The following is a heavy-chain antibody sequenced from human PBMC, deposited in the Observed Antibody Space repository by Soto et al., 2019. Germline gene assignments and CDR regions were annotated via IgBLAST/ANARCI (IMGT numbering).Heavy chain of an antibody. V-gene: IGHV4-59*11. Sequence: PSETLSLTCTVSGGTSGTHFWNWIRQPPGKGLEWIGYFFYRGTTNYNPPLKSRVTISEDTSKNQFSLRLTSVTPADTAVYYCARSPQYTHGWNGAFDYWGLGTLVTVSS. CDR1: GGTSGTHF. CDR2: FFYRGTT. D-gene: IGHD1-1*01. CDR3: ARSPQYTHGWNGAFDY. J-gene: IGHJ4*02.